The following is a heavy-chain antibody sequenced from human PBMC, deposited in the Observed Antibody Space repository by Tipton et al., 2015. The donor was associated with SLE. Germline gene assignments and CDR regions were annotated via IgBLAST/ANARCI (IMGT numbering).Heavy chain of an antibody. CDR2: IYYSGST. CDR3: ARGESWPEYFQH. Sequence: TLSLTCTVSGGSISSYYWSWIRQSPGKGLEWIGYIYYSGSTNYNPSLKSRVTISVDTSKNQFSLKLSSVTAADTAVYYCARGESWPEYFQHWGQGTLVTVSS. V-gene: IGHV4-59*01. J-gene: IGHJ1*01. CDR1: GGSISSYY. D-gene: IGHD6-13*01.